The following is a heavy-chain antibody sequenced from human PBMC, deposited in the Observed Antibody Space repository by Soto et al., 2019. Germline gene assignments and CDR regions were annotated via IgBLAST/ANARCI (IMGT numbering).Heavy chain of an antibody. CDR2: TYYRSKWYN. V-gene: IGHV6-1*01. J-gene: IGHJ5*02. CDR1: GDSVSSNSAA. D-gene: IGHD1-26*01. Sequence: PSQTLSLTCAISGDSVSSNSAAWNWIRQSPSRGLEWLGRTYYRSKWYNDYAVSVKSRITINPDTSKNQFSLQLNSVTPEDTAVYYCARGLRREQLTLGAWFDPWGQGTLVTVSS. CDR3: ARGLRREQLTLGAWFDP.